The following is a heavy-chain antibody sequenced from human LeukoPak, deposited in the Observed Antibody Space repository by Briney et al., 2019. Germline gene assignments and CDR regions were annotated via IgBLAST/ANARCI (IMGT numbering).Heavy chain of an antibody. V-gene: IGHV1-18*01. CDR3: ARDTLILVRGVSPSGY. CDR2: ISAYNGNT. J-gene: IGHJ4*02. CDR1: GYTFTSYG. Sequence: GASVKVSGKASGYTFTSYGISWVRQAPGQGLEWMGWISAYNGNTNYAQKLQGRVTMTTDTSTSTAYMELRSLRSDDTAVYYCARDTLILVRGVSPSGYWGQGTLVTVSS. D-gene: IGHD3-10*01.